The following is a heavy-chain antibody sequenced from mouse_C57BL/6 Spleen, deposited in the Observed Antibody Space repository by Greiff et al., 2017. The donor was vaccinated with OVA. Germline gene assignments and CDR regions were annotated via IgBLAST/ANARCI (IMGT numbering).Heavy chain of an antibody. V-gene: IGHV1-61*01. CDR2: FYPADGGT. CDR3: ARSRGYHAY. D-gene: IGHD2-2*01. CDR1: GYTFTSYW. Sequence: QVQVQQPGAELVRPGSSVKLSCKASGYTFTSYWMDWVKQRPGQGLEWIGNFYPADGGTHYNQKFKDKATLTVDKSSSTAYMQLSSLTSEDSAVYYCARSRGYHAYWGQGTLVTVSA. J-gene: IGHJ3*01.